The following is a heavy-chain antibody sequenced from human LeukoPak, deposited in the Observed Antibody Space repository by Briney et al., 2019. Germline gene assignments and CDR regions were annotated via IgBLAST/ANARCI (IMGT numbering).Heavy chain of an antibody. D-gene: IGHD3-3*01. Sequence: ASVKVSCKASGGTFSSYAISWVRQAPGQGLEWMGGIIPIFGTANYAQEFQGRVTITTDESTSTAYMELSSLRSEDTAVYYCATWSGYSGSYYYYYMDVWGKGTTVTVSS. J-gene: IGHJ6*03. CDR2: IIPIFGTA. CDR3: ATWSGYSGSYYYYYMDV. CDR1: GGTFSSYA. V-gene: IGHV1-69*05.